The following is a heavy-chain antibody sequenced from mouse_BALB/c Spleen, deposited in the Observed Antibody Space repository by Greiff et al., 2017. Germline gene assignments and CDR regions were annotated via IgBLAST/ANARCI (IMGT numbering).Heavy chain of an antibody. CDR3: ARNDDYDYYAMDY. CDR2: IWSGGST. J-gene: IGHJ4*01. D-gene: IGHD2-4*01. V-gene: IGHV2-2*02. Sequence: QVQLKESGPGLVQPSQSLSITCTVSGFSLTSYGVHWVRQSPGKGLEWLGVIWSGGSTDYNAAFISRLSISKDNSKSQVFFKMNSLQANDTAIYYCARNDDYDYYAMDYWGQGTSVTVSS. CDR1: GFSLTSYG.